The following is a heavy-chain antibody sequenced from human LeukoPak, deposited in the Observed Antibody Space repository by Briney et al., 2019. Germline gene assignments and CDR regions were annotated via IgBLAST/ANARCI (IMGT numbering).Heavy chain of an antibody. CDR2: INGDGSST. CDR1: GFAFSTYW. D-gene: IGHD2-2*01. Sequence: GGSLGLSCAASGFAFSTYWIHWVRHAPGKGLVWVSRINGDGSSTSYADSVKGRFTVSRDNAKNTLYLQMNSLTAEDTAVYYCARSTGAAAFDYWGQGTLVTVSS. CDR3: ARSTGAAAFDY. V-gene: IGHV3-74*01. J-gene: IGHJ4*02.